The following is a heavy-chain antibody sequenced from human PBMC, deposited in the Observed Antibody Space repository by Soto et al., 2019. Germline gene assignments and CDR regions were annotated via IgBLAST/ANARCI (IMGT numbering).Heavy chain of an antibody. D-gene: IGHD2-15*01. J-gene: IGHJ2*01. Sequence: QVQLVESGGGVVQPGRSLRLSCAASGFTFSSYGMHWVRQAPGKGLEWVAVISYDGSNKYYADSVKGRFTISRDNSKNTLYMQMNSLRAEDTSVDYCAKDRSGYFDLWGRGTLVTVSS. CDR2: ISYDGSNK. V-gene: IGHV3-30*18. CDR1: GFTFSSYG. CDR3: AKDRSGYFDL.